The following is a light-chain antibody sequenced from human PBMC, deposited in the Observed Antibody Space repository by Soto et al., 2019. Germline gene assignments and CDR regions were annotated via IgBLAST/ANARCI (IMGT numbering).Light chain of an antibody. V-gene: IGKV3-20*01. CDR2: GAS. CDR3: HQYGTSPYT. J-gene: IGKJ2*01. CDR1: QSVGSSY. Sequence: EIVLTQSPGTLSLSPGERATLSCRASQSVGSSYLAWYQQRPGQAPRLLIYGASSRATGIPARFSGSGSGTDFTLTISRLEPEDFAVYYCHQYGTSPYTFGHGTKVDIK.